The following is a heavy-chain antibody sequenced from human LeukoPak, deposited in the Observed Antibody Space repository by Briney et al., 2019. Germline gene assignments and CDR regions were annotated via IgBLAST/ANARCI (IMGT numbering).Heavy chain of an antibody. J-gene: IGHJ6*02. CDR2: VYYSGST. CDR3: ARGFGGSSSWPYYYYYGMDV. V-gene: IGHV4-31*03. CDR1: GGSISSGGYY. D-gene: IGHD6-13*01. Sequence: PSETLSLTCTVSGGSISSGGYYWSWIRQHPGKGLEWIGYVYYSGSTYYNPSLKSRVTISVDTSKNQFSLKLSSVTAADTAVYYCARGFGGSSSWPYYYYYGMDVWGQGTTVTVSS.